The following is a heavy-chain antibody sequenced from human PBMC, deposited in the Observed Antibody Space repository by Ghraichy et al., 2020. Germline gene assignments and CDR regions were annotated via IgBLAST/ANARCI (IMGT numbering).Heavy chain of an antibody. Sequence: SGPTLVKPTQTLTLTCTFSGFSLSTSGVGVGWIRQPPGKALEWLALIYWNDDKRYSPSLKSRLTITKDTSKNQVVLTMTNMDPVDTATYYCAHRPPYTFYGDYVYFDYWGQGTLVTVSS. D-gene: IGHD4-17*01. CDR1: GFSLSTSGVG. J-gene: IGHJ4*02. CDR3: AHRPPYTFYGDYVYFDY. V-gene: IGHV2-5*01. CDR2: IYWNDDK.